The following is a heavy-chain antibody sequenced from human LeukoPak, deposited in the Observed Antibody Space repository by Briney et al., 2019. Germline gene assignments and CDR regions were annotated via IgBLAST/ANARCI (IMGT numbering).Heavy chain of an antibody. CDR3: ARATLPRSDVYAFDY. Sequence: ASVKVSCKASGYTFTGYYIHWVRQAPAQGLEWMGWINPNSGGTNYAQKFQGRVTMTRDTSISTAYMELSSLRSDDTAVYYCARATLPRSDVYAFDYWGQGTLVTVSS. CDR2: INPNSGGT. CDR1: GYTFTGYY. V-gene: IGHV1-2*02. D-gene: IGHD5/OR15-5a*01. J-gene: IGHJ4*02.